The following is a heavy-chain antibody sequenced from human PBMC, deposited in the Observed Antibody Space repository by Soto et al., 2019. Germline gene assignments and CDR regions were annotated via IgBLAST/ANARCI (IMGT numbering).Heavy chain of an antibody. CDR1: GGYLSGYY. CDR2: INHSGST. CDR3: ARGKFLEWLLGTRYYYYGMDV. D-gene: IGHD3-3*01. V-gene: IGHV4-34*01. J-gene: IGHJ6*02. Sequence: ETLSLSCAVYGGYLSGYYWSWIRQPPGKGLEWIGEINHSGSTNYNPSLKSRVTISVDTSKNQFSLKLRSVTAADKAVYYCARGKFLEWLLGTRYYYYGMDVWGQGTTVTVS.